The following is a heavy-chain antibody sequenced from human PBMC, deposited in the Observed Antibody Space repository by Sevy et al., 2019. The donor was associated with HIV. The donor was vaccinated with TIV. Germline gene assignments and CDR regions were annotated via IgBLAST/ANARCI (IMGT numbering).Heavy chain of an antibody. J-gene: IGHJ4*02. CDR1: GVSISNYY. CDR3: ARGAPNQHQLDYFDY. D-gene: IGHD6-13*01. Sequence: SETLSLTCTVSGVSISNYYWAWIRQPPGKGLECVGFSGSTNYNPSLKSRVTTSVDTSKNHFSLKLGSVTVADTAIYYCARGAPNQHQLDYFDYWGQGTLVTVSS. V-gene: IGHV4-59*01. CDR2: SGST.